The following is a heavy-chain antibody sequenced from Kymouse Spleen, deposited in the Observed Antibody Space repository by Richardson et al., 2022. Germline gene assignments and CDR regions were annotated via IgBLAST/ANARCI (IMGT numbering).Heavy chain of an antibody. J-gene: IGHJ4*02. CDR2: IYYSGST. V-gene: IGHV4-61*01. CDR3: ARDRITGTTHFDY. Sequence: QVQLQESGPGLVKPSETLSLTCTVSGGSVSSGSYYWSWIRQPPGKGLEWIGYIYYSGSTNYNPSLKSRVTISVDTSKNQFSLKLSSVTAADTAVYYCARDRITGTTHFDYWGQGTLVTVSS. D-gene: IGHD1-7*01. CDR1: GGSVSSGSYY.